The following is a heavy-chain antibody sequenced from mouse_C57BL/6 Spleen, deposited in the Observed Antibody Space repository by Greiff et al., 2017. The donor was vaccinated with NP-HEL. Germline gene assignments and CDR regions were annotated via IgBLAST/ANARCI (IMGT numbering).Heavy chain of an antibody. Sequence: VQLQQSGPELVKPGASVKISCKASGYSFTGYYMNWVKQSPEKSLEWIGEINPSTGGTTYNQKFKAKATLTVDKSSSTAYMQLKSLTSEDSAVYYCARNYDYENYFDYWGQGTTLTVSS. D-gene: IGHD2-4*01. CDR3: ARNYDYENYFDY. V-gene: IGHV1-42*01. CDR1: GYSFTGYY. CDR2: INPSTGGT. J-gene: IGHJ2*01.